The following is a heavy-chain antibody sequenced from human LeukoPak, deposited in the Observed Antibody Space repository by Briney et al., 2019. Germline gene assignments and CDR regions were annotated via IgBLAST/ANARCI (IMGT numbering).Heavy chain of an antibody. CDR3: ASQSPIAARPFDY. CDR2: IYYSGST. Sequence: GSLRLSCAASGLTFSSYAMHWVRQAPGKGLEWIGSIYYSGSTYYNPSLKSRVTISVDTSKNQFSLKLSSVTAADTAVYYCASQSPIAARPFDYWGQGTLVTVSS. V-gene: IGHV4-59*05. J-gene: IGHJ4*02. CDR1: GLTFSSYAMH. D-gene: IGHD6-6*01.